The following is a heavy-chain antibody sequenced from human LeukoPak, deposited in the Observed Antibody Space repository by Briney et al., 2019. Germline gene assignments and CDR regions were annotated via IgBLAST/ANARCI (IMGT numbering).Heavy chain of an antibody. J-gene: IGHJ4*02. CDR2: ISSSSSYI. Sequence: KPGGSLRLSCAASGFTVSSNYMNWVRQAPGKGLEWVSSISSSSSYIYYADSVRGRFTISRDNAKNSLYLQMNSLRAEDTAVYYCAREVLLWFGELYYFDYWGQGTLVTVSS. CDR1: GFTVSSNY. D-gene: IGHD3-10*01. V-gene: IGHV3-21*01. CDR3: AREVLLWFGELYYFDY.